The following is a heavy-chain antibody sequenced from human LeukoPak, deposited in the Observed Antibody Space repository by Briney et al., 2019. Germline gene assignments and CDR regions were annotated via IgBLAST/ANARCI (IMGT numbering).Heavy chain of an antibody. D-gene: IGHD2-2*01. V-gene: IGHV4-30-2*01. J-gene: IGHJ4*02. CDR3: ARSIVVVPAAEYYFDY. CDR1: GGSISSGGYY. CDR2: IYHSGST. Sequence: SETLSLTCTVSGGSISSGGYYWSWIRQPPGKGLEWIGYIYHSGSTYYNPSLKSRVTISVDRSKNQFSLKLSSVTAADTAVYYCARSIVVVPAAEYYFDYWGQGTLVTVSS.